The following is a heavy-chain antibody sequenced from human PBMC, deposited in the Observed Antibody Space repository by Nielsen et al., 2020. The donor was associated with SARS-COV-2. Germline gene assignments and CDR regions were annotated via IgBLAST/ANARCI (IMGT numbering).Heavy chain of an antibody. J-gene: IGHJ4*02. CDR2: ISSSSSYI. Sequence: GGSLRLSCAATGFTFSSYSMNWVRQAPGKGLEWVSSISSSSSYIYYADSVKGRFTISKDNSKNTVYLQMNSLRVEDTAVYYCARDRNYDRTQDYWGQGTLVTVSS. V-gene: IGHV3-21*01. CDR1: GFTFSSYS. D-gene: IGHD3-22*01. CDR3: ARDRNYDRTQDY.